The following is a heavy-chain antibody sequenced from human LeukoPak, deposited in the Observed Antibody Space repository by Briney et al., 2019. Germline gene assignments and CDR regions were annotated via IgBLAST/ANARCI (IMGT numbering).Heavy chain of an antibody. CDR1: GGSISGFY. CDR2: IYYSGSA. J-gene: IGHJ4*02. CDR3: ARDRDSSGWFDY. D-gene: IGHD6-19*01. V-gene: IGHV4-59*01. Sequence: ASETLSLTCTVSGGSISGFYWGWIRQPPGKGLEWIGFIYYSGSANYNPSLKSRVTMSVDTSKNQFYLKLSSVTAADTAFYYCARDRDSSGWFDYWGQGTLVTVSS.